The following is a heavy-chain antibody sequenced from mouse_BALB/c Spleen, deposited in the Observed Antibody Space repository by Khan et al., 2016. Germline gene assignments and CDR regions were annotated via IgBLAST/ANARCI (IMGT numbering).Heavy chain of an antibody. CDR1: GYSITSGYY. D-gene: IGHD1-2*01. CDR2: ISHDGSY. CDR3: VTLRRVYAMDY. Sequence: EVQLQESGPGLVKPSLSLSPTCFVTGYSITSGYYWNWIRQFPGNKLEWMGYISHDGSYNYNPTLKNRLSITRDTSQHPVFLKLTSVAAEDTSTLYCVTLRRVYAMDYWGQGTSVAV. J-gene: IGHJ4*01. V-gene: IGHV3-6*02.